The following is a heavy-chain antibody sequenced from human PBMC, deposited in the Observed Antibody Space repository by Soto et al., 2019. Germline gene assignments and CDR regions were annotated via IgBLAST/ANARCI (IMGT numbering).Heavy chain of an antibody. D-gene: IGHD1-7*01. CDR1: GGSISTYY. CDR3: ARSGYNWNYVI. J-gene: IGHJ4*02. Sequence: SDTLSLTCTVSGGSISTYYWSWIRQPPGKGLEWIGYIYYSGNTNYNPSLKSRVTISVDTSKNQFSLKLTSVTAADTAVYYCARSGYNWNYVIWGQGTLVTVSS. V-gene: IGHV4-59*01. CDR2: IYYSGNT.